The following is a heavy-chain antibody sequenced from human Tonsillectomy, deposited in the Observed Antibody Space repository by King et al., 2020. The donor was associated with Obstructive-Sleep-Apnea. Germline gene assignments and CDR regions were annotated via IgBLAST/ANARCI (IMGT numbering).Heavy chain of an antibody. D-gene: IGHD3-10*01. J-gene: IGHJ1*01. CDR3: ASQSANDRADNQREWFGQLLR. CDR1: GDSVSSNTAA. Sequence: QLQESGPGLVKPSQTLSLTCAISGDSVSSNTAAWNWIRQSPSRGLEWLGRTYYRSKWYNDYAVSVKSRITINPDTSKNQFSLQLNSVTPEDTAVYYCASQSANDRADNQREWFGQLLRWRQGALRTVPS. V-gene: IGHV6-1*01. CDR2: TYYRSKWYN.